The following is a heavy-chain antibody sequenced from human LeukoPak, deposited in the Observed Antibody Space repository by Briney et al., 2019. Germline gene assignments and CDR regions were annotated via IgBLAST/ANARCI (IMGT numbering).Heavy chain of an antibody. CDR1: GYTFTSYD. J-gene: IGHJ4*02. CDR2: ISAYNGNT. D-gene: IGHD3-9*01. V-gene: IGHV1-18*01. Sequence: ASVKVSCKASGYTFTSYDINWVRQATGQGLEWMGWISAYNGNTNYAQRLQGRVTMTTDTSTSTAYMELRSLRSDDTAVYYCARDRYDILTMFDYWGQGTLVTVSS. CDR3: ARDRYDILTMFDY.